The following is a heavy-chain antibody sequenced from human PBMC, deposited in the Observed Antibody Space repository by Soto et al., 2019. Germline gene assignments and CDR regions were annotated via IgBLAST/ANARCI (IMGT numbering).Heavy chain of an antibody. CDR3: AREGYIGYVEGWFDP. CDR1: GGSISNYY. J-gene: IGHJ5*02. Sequence: QVQLQESGPGLVKPSETLSLTCTVSGGSISNYYWSWIRQPPGKGLGWIGYIYDSGYTSYNPSLKSRVNISVDTSKKQFSLNLSSVTAADTAVYYCAREGYIGYVEGWFDPWGQGTLVTVSS. D-gene: IGHD5-12*01. V-gene: IGHV4-59*01. CDR2: IYDSGYT.